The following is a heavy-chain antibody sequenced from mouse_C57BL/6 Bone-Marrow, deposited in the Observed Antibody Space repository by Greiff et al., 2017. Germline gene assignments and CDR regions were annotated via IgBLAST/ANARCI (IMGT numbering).Heavy chain of an antibody. CDR3: ASIQRVYLDY. CDR2: ISDGGSYT. J-gene: IGHJ2*01. V-gene: IGHV5-4*03. Sequence: EVMLVESGGGLVKPGGSLKLSCAASGFTFSSYAMSWVRQTPEKRLEWVATISDGGSYTYYPDNVKGRFTISRDNAKNNLYLQMSHLKAEDTAMYYCASIQRVYLDYWGQGTTLTVSS. CDR1: GFTFSSYA.